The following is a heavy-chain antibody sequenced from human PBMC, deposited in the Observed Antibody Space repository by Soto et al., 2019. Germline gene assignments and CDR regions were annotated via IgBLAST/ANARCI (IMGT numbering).Heavy chain of an antibody. Sequence: PSETLSLTCAVYGGSFSAYYWSWIRQPPGKGLEWIGEINHSGGTSYNPSLKSRVTISVDTSKSQFSLKLTSVTAADRSVYYCARGSVDTVYSSGFYEYWGKGNPVTVSS. CDR2: INHSGGT. CDR1: GGSFSAYY. V-gene: IGHV4-34*01. CDR3: ARGSVDTVYSSGFYEY. J-gene: IGHJ4*02. D-gene: IGHD3-22*01.